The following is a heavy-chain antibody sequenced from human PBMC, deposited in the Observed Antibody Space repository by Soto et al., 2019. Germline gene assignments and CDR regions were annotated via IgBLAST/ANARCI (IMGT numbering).Heavy chain of an antibody. J-gene: IGHJ6*02. Sequence: GASVKVSCKASGYTFTSYGISWVRQAPGQGLEWMGWISAYNGNTNYAQKLQGRVTMTTDTPTSTAYMELRSLRSDDTAVYYCASGGDCSSTSCQDYYYYAMDVWGHGTTGTVS. V-gene: IGHV1-18*01. CDR1: GYTFTSYG. CDR2: ISAYNGNT. D-gene: IGHD2-2*01. CDR3: ASGGDCSSTSCQDYYYYAMDV.